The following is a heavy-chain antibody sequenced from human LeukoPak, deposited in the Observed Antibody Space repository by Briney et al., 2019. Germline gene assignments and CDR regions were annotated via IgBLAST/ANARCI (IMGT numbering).Heavy chain of an antibody. Sequence: GGSLRLSCVASGFSFCDHRMDWFRPGPGKGLEWVATIKKDGSEQYYVDSMKGRLTISRDNAKNSVYLQIHNLRAEDTAVYYCARDLGWLQSDYWGQGTLVTVSS. V-gene: IGHV3-7*01. D-gene: IGHD5-24*01. CDR3: ARDLGWLQSDY. CDR2: IKKDGSEQ. J-gene: IGHJ4*02. CDR1: GFSFCDHR.